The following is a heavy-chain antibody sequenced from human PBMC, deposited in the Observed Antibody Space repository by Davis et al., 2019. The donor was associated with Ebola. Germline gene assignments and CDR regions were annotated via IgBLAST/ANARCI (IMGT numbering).Heavy chain of an antibody. Sequence: PGGSLRLSCTASGFTFGDYAMSWFRQAPGKGLEWVGFIRSKAYGGTTEYAASVKGRFTISRDDSKSIAYLQMNSLKTEDTAVYYCTHPHDYGDYKAFDIWGQGTMVTVSS. J-gene: IGHJ3*02. CDR2: IRSKAYGGTT. CDR3: THPHDYGDYKAFDI. D-gene: IGHD4-17*01. V-gene: IGHV3-49*03. CDR1: GFTFGDYA.